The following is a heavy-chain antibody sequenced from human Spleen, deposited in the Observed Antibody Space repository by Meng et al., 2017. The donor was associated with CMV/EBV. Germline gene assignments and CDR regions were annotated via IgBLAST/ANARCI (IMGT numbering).Heavy chain of an antibody. CDR1: GGSISSSSYY. J-gene: IGHJ3*02. V-gene: IGHV4-39*01. CDR3: ARQARAGSGDAFDI. D-gene: IGHD6-13*01. CDR2: IYYSASA. Sequence: GSLRLSCTVSGGSISSSSYYWAWIRQPPGKGLEWIGSIYYSASAYYNPSLQSRVTISVDTSKNQFSLKLSSVTAADTAVYFCARQARAGSGDAFDIWGQGTMVTVSS.